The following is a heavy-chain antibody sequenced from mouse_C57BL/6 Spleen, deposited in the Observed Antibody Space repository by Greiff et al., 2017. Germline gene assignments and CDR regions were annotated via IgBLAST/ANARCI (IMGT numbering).Heavy chain of an antibody. CDR3: ARDRKDYGHAMDY. Sequence: EVQVVESGGGLVKPGGSLKLSCAASGFTFSSYAMSWVRQTPEKRLEWVATISDGGSYTYYPDNVKGRFTISRDNAKNNLYLQMSHLKSEDTAMYYCARDRKDYGHAMDYWGQGTSVTVSS. D-gene: IGHD2-4*01. V-gene: IGHV5-4*01. CDR2: ISDGGSYT. CDR1: GFTFSSYA. J-gene: IGHJ4*01.